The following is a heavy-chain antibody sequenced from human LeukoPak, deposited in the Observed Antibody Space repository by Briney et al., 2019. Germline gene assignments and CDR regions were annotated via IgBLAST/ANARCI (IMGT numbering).Heavy chain of an antibody. CDR2: MNPNSGNT. D-gene: IGHD3-3*01. CDR1: GYTFTSYD. Sequence: GASVKVSCKASGYTFTSYDINWVRQATGQGLEWMGWMNPNSGNTGYAQKFQGRVTITRNTSISTAYMELSSLRSEDTAVYYCAREGRGGTIFGVVLNWFDPWGQGTLVTVSS. V-gene: IGHV1-8*03. J-gene: IGHJ5*02. CDR3: AREGRGGTIFGVVLNWFDP.